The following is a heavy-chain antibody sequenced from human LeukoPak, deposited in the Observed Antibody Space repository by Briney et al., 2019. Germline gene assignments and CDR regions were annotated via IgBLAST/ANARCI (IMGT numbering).Heavy chain of an antibody. Sequence: PSETLSLTCTVSGDSFSRYYWSWIRQPPGKGLEWIGEINHSGSTNYNPSLKSRVTISVDTSKNQFSLKLSSVTAADTAVYYCARGAIWGPTHDAFDIWGQGTMVTVSS. J-gene: IGHJ3*02. CDR1: GDSFSRYY. D-gene: IGHD7-27*01. V-gene: IGHV4-34*01. CDR3: ARGAIWGPTHDAFDI. CDR2: INHSGST.